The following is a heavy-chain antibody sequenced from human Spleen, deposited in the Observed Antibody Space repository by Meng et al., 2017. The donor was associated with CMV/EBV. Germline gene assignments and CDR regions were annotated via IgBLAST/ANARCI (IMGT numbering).Heavy chain of an antibody. J-gene: IGHJ6*02. Sequence: SETLSLTCTVSGGSISSGGYYWSWISQHPGKGLERIGYIYYSGSTYYHPSLKSRVTISVDTSKNHFSLKLTSVTAADAAVYYCARSSHCTTFSCSLLRADYYYGVDVWGQGTTVTVSS. D-gene: IGHD2/OR15-2a*01. CDR2: IYYSGST. CDR3: ARSSHCTTFSCSLLRADYYYGVDV. CDR1: GGSISSGGYY. V-gene: IGHV4-31*03.